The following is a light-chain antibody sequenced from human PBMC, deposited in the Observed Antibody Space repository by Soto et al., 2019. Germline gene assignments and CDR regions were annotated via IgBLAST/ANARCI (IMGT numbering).Light chain of an antibody. CDR1: SSNTGTNY. V-gene: IGLV2-14*03. Sequence: QSVLTQPPSASGTPGQRVTISCSGSSSNTGTNYVYWYKQLPGTAPKLMIYDVSNRPSGASNRFSGSKSGNTASLTISGLQAEDEADYYCSSFTNTYSYVFGTGTKVTVL. CDR3: SSFTNTYSYV. J-gene: IGLJ1*01. CDR2: DVS.